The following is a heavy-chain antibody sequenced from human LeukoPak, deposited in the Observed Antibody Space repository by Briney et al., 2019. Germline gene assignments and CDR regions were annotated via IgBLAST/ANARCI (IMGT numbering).Heavy chain of an antibody. D-gene: IGHD4-23*01. CDR2: ISHDGSDK. CDR3: ARDRVAVVDRYFDL. J-gene: IGHJ2*01. Sequence: GKSLRLSCAASGFTFNIYALHWVRQAPGKGLEWMAIISHDGSDKSYADSVKGRFSISRDDSKNTLYLQMSSLRTEDTAVYYCARDRVAVVDRYFDLWGRGTLVTVSS. V-gene: IGHV3-30-3*01. CDR1: GFTFNIYA.